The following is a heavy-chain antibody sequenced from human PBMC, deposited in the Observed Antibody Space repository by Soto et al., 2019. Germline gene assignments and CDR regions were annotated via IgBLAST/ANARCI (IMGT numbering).Heavy chain of an antibody. CDR2: IKPDGSEK. V-gene: IGHV3-7*01. CDR3: ARVGQQLPHMYNWFDP. Sequence: EVQLVEFGGGLVQPGGSLRLSCAASGFTFRNFWMSWVRQAPGKGLEWVANIKPDGSEKKYVDSVKGRFTISRDNAKNSLYLQMNSLRDDDTAVYYCARVGQQLPHMYNWFDPWGQGTLLIVSS. D-gene: IGHD4-4*01. CDR1: GFTFRNFW. J-gene: IGHJ5*02.